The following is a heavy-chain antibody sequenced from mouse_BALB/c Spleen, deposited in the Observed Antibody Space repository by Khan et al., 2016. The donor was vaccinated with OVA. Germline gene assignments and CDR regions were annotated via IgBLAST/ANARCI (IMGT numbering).Heavy chain of an antibody. V-gene: IGHV9-2-1*01. D-gene: IGHD2-4*01. CDR2: INTETGEP. Sequence: QIQLVQSGPELKKPGETVKISCKASGYTFTDYSMHWVKQAPGQGLKWMGWINTETGEPTYADDFKGRFAFSLATPDSTASLQIKNLKNEDTTTYCCAKITTTYYALDYWGQGTSVTVSA. J-gene: IGHJ4*01. CDR1: GYTFTDYS. CDR3: AKITTTYYALDY.